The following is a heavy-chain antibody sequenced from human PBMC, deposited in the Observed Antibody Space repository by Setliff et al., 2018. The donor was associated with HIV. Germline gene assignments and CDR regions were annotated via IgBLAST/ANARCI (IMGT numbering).Heavy chain of an antibody. CDR2: VYYNGRT. CDR3: ARRIDNSGSLPAKNWFDT. V-gene: IGHV4-39*07. Sequence: ETLSLTCTVSGGSISTSTFYWGWIRQPPGKGLQWIGNVYYNGRTYYNPSLQSRVSISIDTSKNQFSLKLSSVTAADTAVYYCARRIDNSGSLPAKNWFDTWGQGRLVTVSS. CDR1: GGSISTSTFY. D-gene: IGHD3-10*01. J-gene: IGHJ5*02.